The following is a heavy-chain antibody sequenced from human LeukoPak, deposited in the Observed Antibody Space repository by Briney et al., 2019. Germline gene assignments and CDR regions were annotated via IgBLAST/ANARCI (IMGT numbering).Heavy chain of an antibody. D-gene: IGHD3-22*01. CDR3: AAYDSSGYIRGNAFDI. V-gene: IGHV1-58*01. Sequence: SVKVSCKASGFTFSTSAVQWVRQARGQRLEWIGWIVVGSGDTNYAQKFQERVTITRDMSTSTIYMELSSLRSEDTAVYYCAAYDSSGYIRGNAFDIWGQGTMVTVSS. CDR1: GFTFSTSA. CDR2: IVVGSGDT. J-gene: IGHJ3*02.